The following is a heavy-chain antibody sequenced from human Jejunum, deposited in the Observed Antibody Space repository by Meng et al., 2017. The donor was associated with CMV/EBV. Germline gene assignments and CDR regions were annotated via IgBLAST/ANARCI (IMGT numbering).Heavy chain of an antibody. CDR1: SFA. J-gene: IGHJ6*02. CDR2: ISHDGNTI. Sequence: SFAIHWVRQAPGKGLEWLAVISHDGNTIFHADSMKGRFNISRDNSKNTVDLQISSLRPEDTAIYYCARGRHCTNSYCVFRYGLDVWGQGTTVTVSS. D-gene: IGHD2-8*01. CDR3: ARGRHCTNSYCVFRYGLDV. V-gene: IGHV3-30-3*01.